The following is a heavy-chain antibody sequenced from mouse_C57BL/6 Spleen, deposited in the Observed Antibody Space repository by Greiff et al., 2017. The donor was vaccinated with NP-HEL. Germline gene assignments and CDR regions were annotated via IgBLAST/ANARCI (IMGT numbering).Heavy chain of an antibody. CDR3: ARNVAFDY. V-gene: IGHV1-26*01. Sequence: EVQLHQSGPELVKPGASVKISCKASGYTFTDYYMNWVKQSHGKSLEWIGDINPNNGGTSYNQKFKGKATLTVDKSSSTAYMELRSLTSEDSAVYYCARNVAFDYWGQGTTLTVSS. CDR2: INPNNGGT. CDR1: GYTFTDYY. J-gene: IGHJ2*01. D-gene: IGHD1-1*01.